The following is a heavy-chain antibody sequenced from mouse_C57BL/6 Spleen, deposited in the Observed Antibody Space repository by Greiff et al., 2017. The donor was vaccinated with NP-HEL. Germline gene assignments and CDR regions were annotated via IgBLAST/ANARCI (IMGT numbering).Heavy chain of an antibody. CDR1: GYTFTDYY. J-gene: IGHJ3*01. D-gene: IGHD1-1*01. CDR2: INPNNGGP. V-gene: IGHV1-26*01. CDR3: ARGYYGSSYGAY. Sequence: VQLQQSGPELVKPGASVKISCKASGYTFTDYYMNWVKQSHGKSLEWIGDINPNNGGPSYNQKFKGKATLTVDKSSSTAYMELRSLTSEDSAVYYCARGYYGSSYGAYWGQGTLVTVSA.